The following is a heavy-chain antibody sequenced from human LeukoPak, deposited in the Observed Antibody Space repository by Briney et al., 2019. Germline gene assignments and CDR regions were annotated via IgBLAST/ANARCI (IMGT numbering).Heavy chain of an antibody. CDR3: TKDSDTSAHDF. J-gene: IGHJ4*02. CDR2: INPSGDRT. Sequence: GASVKVSCKTSGFTFSAYYMHWVRQAPGQGLDWMGIINPSGDRTTYAQKFQGRVTMTRDTSTSTVYMELSRLTPDDTAIYYCTKDSDTSAHDFWGQGTLVTVSS. CDR1: GFTFSAYY. V-gene: IGHV1-46*01.